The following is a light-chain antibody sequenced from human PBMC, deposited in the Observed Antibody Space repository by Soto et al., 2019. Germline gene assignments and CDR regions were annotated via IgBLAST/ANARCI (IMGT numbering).Light chain of an antibody. V-gene: IGLV2-14*01. CDR1: STDVGGYKY. Sequence: QSALTQPASVSGSPGQSITISCTGTSTDVGGYKYVSWYQQHPGTAPKLMIFEVNGRPSGVSDRFSGSKSGNTASLTISGLQAEDEADYYCSSFTSSITYVFGTGTKLTVL. CDR3: SSFTSSITYV. CDR2: EVN. J-gene: IGLJ1*01.